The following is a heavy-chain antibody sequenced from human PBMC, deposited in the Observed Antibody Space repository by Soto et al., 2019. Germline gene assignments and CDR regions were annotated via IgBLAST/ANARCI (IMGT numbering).Heavy chain of an antibody. CDR3: TRRPRAAGISVGPLDF. V-gene: IGHV3-15*07. CDR1: GYNFKDAW. Sequence: EVNLVESGGGLVEPGGSLRLSCAASGYNFKDAWMNWVRQAPGKGLEWVGRIKSIADGETTAYAARVTDRFSISRDDSTFTVYLQMNSLQTEDTGVYYCTRRPRAAGISVGPLDFWARGTLVTVSA. J-gene: IGHJ4*02. D-gene: IGHD6-25*01. CDR2: IKSIADGETT.